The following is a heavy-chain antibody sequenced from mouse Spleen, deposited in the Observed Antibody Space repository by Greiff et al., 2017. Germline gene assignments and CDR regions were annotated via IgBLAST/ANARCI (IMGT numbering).Heavy chain of an antibody. CDR3: ARANWDAMDY. D-gene: IGHD4-1*01. Sequence: EVKLVESGGGLVQPGGSLSLSCAASGFTFTDYYMSWVHQPPGKALEWLGFIRNKANGYTTEYSASVKGRFTISRDNSQSILYLQMNALRAEDSATYYCARANWDAMDYWGQGTSVTVSA. J-gene: IGHJ4*01. CDR1: GFTFTDYY. V-gene: IGHV7-3*01. CDR2: IRNKANGYTT.